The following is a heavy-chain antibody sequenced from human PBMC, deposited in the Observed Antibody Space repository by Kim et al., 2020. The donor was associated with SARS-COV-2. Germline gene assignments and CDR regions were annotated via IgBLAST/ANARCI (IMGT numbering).Heavy chain of an antibody. CDR1: GGSFSGYY. J-gene: IGHJ5*02. CDR2: INHSGST. CDR3: ARANMVRGSYLFGVTGWFDP. Sequence: SETLSLTCAVYGGSFSGYYWSWIRQPPGKGLEWIGEINHSGSTNYNPSLKSRVTISVDTSKNQFSLKLSSVTAADTAVYYCARANMVRGSYLFGVTGWFDPWGQGTLVTVSS. D-gene: IGHD3-16*02. V-gene: IGHV4-34*01.